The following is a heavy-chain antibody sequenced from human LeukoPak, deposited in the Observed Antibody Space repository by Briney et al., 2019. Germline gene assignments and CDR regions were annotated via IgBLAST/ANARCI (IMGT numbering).Heavy chain of an antibody. V-gene: IGHV4-34*01. CDR2: INHSGST. Sequence: SQTLSLTCAVYGGSFSGYYWSWIRQPPGKGLEWIGEINHSGSTNYNPSLKSRVTISVDTSKNQFSLKLSSVTAADTAVYYCAREDLTGSYRFIDYWGQGTLVTVSS. CDR3: AREDLTGSYRFIDY. D-gene: IGHD1-26*01. J-gene: IGHJ4*02. CDR1: GGSFSGYY.